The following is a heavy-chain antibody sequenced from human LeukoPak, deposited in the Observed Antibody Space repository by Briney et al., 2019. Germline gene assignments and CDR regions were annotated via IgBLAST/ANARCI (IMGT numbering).Heavy chain of an antibody. V-gene: IGHV4-30-4*01. J-gene: IGHJ4*02. CDR3: ARGYSLDY. D-gene: IGHD5-18*01. CDR1: GGSISCGDYY. CDR2: IYYSGST. Sequence: SQTLSLTCTVSGGSISCGDYYWSWIRQPPGKGLKWIGYIYYSGSTYYTPSLRGRVTISVDTSKNQFSLNLSSVTAADTAVYYCARGYSLDYWGQGTLVTVSS.